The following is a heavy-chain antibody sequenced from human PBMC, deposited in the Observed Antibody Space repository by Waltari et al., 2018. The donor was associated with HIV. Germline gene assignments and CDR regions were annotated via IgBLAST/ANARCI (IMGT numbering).Heavy chain of an antibody. D-gene: IGHD2-2*02. CDR1: GGPFSSSSYY. CDR2: IYYSGST. CDR3: ARDSLYCSRTSCYIDY. Sequence: QLQLQESGPGLVKPSETLSLTCTVSGGPFSSSSYYGGWIRQHPGKGLEWIWSIYYSGSTYYKPSLKIRVTISVDTSKNQFSLKLSSVTAADTAVYYCARDSLYCSRTSCYIDYWGQGTLVTVSS. V-gene: IGHV4-39*07. J-gene: IGHJ4*02.